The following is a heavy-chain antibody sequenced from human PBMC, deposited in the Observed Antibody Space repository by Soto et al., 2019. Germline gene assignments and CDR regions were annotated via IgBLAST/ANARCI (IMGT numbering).Heavy chain of an antibody. Sequence: RRLSCAASGFTFSSYWMSWVRQAPGKGLEWVANIKQDGSEKYYVDSVKGRFTISRDNAKNSLYLQMNSLRAEDTAVYYCARCYGSGSYFSPYYYYYGMDVWGQGTTVTVSS. V-gene: IGHV3-7*01. J-gene: IGHJ6*02. CDR2: IKQDGSEK. CDR1: GFTFSSYW. CDR3: ARCYGSGSYFSPYYYYYGMDV. D-gene: IGHD3-10*01.